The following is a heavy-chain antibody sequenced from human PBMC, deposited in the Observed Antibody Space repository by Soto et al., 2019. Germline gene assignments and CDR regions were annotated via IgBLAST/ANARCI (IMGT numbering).Heavy chain of an antibody. Sequence: GGSLRLSCAASGFTVSSNYMSWVRQAPGKGLEWVSVIYRGGSTYFADSVKGRFTISRDNSKNTLYLQMNSLRAEDTAIYYCARYYDSRGYYPESFDIWGQGTMVTVSS. V-gene: IGHV3-66*01. J-gene: IGHJ3*02. CDR3: ARYYDSRGYYPESFDI. CDR1: GFTVSSNY. D-gene: IGHD3-22*01. CDR2: IYRGGST.